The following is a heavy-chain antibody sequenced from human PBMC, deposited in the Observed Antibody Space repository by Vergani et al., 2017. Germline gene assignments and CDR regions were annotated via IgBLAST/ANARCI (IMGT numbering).Heavy chain of an antibody. V-gene: IGHV3-23*01. CDR3: AKAGIVVPAAITGIRAYYYYYMDV. J-gene: IGHJ6*03. D-gene: IGHD2-2*01. CDR1: GFTFSSYA. CDR2: ISGSGGST. Sequence: EVQLLESGGGLVQPGGSLRLSCAASGFTFSSYAMSWVRQAPGKGLEWVSAISGSGGSTYYADSVKGRFTISRDNSKNTLYLQMNSLRAEDTAVYHYAKAGIVVPAAITGIRAYYYYYMDVWGKGTTVTVSS.